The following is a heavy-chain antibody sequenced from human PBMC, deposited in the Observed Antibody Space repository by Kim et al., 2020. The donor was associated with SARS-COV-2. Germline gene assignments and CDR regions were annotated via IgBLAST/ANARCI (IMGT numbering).Heavy chain of an antibody. CDR3: ARVMPGFSNYYYSSGALDV. CDR1: GGSINGYY. J-gene: IGHJ3*01. D-gene: IGHD3-22*01. CDR2: VFYSGTI. V-gene: IGHV4-59*08. Sequence: SETLSLTCSVSGGSINGYYWTWIRQPPGRGLEWIGFVFYSGTIRLNPSLNSRVTMSVDTSQNHFSLDLISVTAADTAVYYCARVMPGFSNYYYSSGALDVWGQGAMVTVSS.